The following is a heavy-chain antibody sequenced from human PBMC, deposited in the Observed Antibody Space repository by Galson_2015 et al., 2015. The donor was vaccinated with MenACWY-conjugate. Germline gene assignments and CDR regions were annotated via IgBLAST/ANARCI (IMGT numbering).Heavy chain of an antibody. D-gene: IGHD6-6*01. CDR1: GFTFSLYA. CDR2: LSAGGAGT. V-gene: IGHV3-23*01. CDR3: AKGGGSSSRNWFDS. J-gene: IGHJ5*01. Sequence: SLRLSCAASGFTFSLYAMSWVRQAPGKGLEWVSGLSAGGAGTYYADSVKGRFTISRDNPKNTVYLQMNSLRPEDTAVYYCAKGGGSSSRNWFDSWGQGTLVTVSS.